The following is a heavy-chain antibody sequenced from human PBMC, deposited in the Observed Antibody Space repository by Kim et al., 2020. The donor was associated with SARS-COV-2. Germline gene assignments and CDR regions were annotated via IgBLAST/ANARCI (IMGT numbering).Heavy chain of an antibody. D-gene: IGHD5-12*01. Sequence: ASVKVSCKASGYTFTSYAMHWVRQAPGQRLEWMGWINAGNGNTKYSQKFQGRVTITRDTSASTAYMELSSLRSEDTAVYYCARVWGSGYGGPDFDYWGQGTLVTVSS. CDR3: ARVWGSGYGGPDFDY. J-gene: IGHJ4*02. V-gene: IGHV1-3*01. CDR2: INAGNGNT. CDR1: GYTFTSYA.